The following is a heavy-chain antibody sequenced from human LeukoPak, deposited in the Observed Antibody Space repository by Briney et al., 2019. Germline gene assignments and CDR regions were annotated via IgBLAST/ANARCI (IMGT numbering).Heavy chain of an antibody. CDR1: GGTFSSYA. Sequence: SVKVSCKASGGTFSSYAISWVRQAPGQGLEWMGGIISIFGTANYAQKFQGRVTITADESTSTAEMELSRLRSVVTAVYYSARDFRFGKISFDYWGQGTLVTVSS. D-gene: IGHD3-10*01. J-gene: IGHJ4*02. CDR2: IISIFGTA. CDR3: ARDFRFGKISFDY. V-gene: IGHV1-69*01.